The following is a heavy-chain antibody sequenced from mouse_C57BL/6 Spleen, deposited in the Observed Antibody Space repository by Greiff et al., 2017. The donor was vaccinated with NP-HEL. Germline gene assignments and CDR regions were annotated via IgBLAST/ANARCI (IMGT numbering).Heavy chain of an antibody. CDR2: IYPGSGNT. D-gene: IGHD1-1*01. V-gene: IGHV1-76*01. CDR1: GYTFTDYY. CDR3: ARGFTTVVAIYWYFDV. Sequence: QVQLQQSGAELVRPGASVKLSCKASGYTFTDYYINWVKQRPGQGLEWIARIYPGSGNTYYNEKFKGKATLTAEKSSSTAYMQLSSLTSEDSAVYFCARGFTTVVAIYWYFDVWGTGTTVTVSS. J-gene: IGHJ1*03.